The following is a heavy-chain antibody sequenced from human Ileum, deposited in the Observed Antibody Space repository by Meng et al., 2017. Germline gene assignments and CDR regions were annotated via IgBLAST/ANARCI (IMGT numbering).Heavy chain of an antibody. CDR3: ARDHWGSLDY. CDR1: GASGRSNNDG. J-gene: IGHJ4*02. V-gene: IGHV4-61*01. CDR2: GST. Sequence: QMQRRESAPGLVRPWAHRSLPVTVSGASGRSNNDGWGWSRHPQGKELEWIGYGSTTHTPSLKSRFTISVATSKNQFFLTLNSVTAADTAIYYCARDHWGSLDYWGQGTLVTVSS. D-gene: IGHD7-27*01.